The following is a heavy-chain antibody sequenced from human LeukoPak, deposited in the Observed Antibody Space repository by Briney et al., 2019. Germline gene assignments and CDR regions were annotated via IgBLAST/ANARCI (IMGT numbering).Heavy chain of an antibody. CDR3: ARDFGSGREEGWFDP. J-gene: IGHJ5*02. V-gene: IGHV4-59*01. CDR1: GGSISGYY. Sequence: SSETLSLTCSVSGGSISGYYWSWIRQPPGKGLEWIGYIYYSGSTNYNPSLKSRVTMSVDTSKIQFSLNLTSVTAADTAVYYCARDFGSGREEGWFDPWGQGTLVTVSS. CDR2: IYYSGST. D-gene: IGHD3-3*01.